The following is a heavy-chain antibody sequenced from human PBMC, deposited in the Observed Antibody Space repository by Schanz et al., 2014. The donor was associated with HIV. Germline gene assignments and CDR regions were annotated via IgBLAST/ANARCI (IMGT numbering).Heavy chain of an antibody. V-gene: IGHV3-23*01. Sequence: EVQLLESGGGLVQPGGSLRLSCAASGFNFNNYAMTWVRQAPGKGLEWVSAISATGGSTYYADSVKGRFTISRDNSKNTLYLQMNSLRPEDTAVYYCAKDKSRHTYSSSSIFDPWGQGTLVTVSS. D-gene: IGHD6-13*01. CDR3: AKDKSRHTYSSSSIFDP. CDR2: ISATGGST. CDR1: GFNFNNYA. J-gene: IGHJ5*02.